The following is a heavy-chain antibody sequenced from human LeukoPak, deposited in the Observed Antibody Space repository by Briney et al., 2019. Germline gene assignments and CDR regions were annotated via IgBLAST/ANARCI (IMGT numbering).Heavy chain of an antibody. CDR1: GFTFGDYA. CDR3: AKFGSSDSMDV. V-gene: IGHV3-49*04. J-gene: IGHJ6*02. Sequence: PGGSLRLSCTASGFTFGDYAMSWVRQGPGKGLECVGFIRSKVYGGTTEYAASAKGRFTISRDDSKSIAYLQMNSLKTEDTAVYYCAKFGSSDSMDVWGQGTTVTVSS. D-gene: IGHD6-6*01. CDR2: IRSKVYGGTT.